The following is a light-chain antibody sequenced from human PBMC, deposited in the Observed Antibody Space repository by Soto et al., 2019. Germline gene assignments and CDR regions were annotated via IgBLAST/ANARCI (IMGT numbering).Light chain of an antibody. CDR1: QSVYTW. V-gene: IGKV1-5*01. CDR2: DAS. CDR3: QQYNTYPWT. J-gene: IGKJ1*01. Sequence: DIHLTQSPSTLSPSVGDRVTITCRASQSVYTWLAWYQQIPGKAPTLLIYDASALARGVPSRFSGRGSGTDFTLTISSLQPDDSATYYCQQYNTYPWTFGKGTKVDIK.